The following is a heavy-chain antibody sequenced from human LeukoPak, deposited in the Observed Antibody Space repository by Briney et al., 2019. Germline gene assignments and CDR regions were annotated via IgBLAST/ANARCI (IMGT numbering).Heavy chain of an antibody. CDR1: GFSFSTYS. D-gene: IGHD1-1*01. CDR3: ATDSPETAAFDY. J-gene: IGHJ4*02. V-gene: IGHV3-48*04. CDR2: IVGSSSNI. Sequence: TGGSLRLSCTASGFSFSTYSMNWVRQAPGKGLEWVSYIVGSSSNIYYADSVKGRFTISRDNAKNSLYLQMDSLRAEDTAVYYCATDSPETAAFDYWGQGTLVTVSS.